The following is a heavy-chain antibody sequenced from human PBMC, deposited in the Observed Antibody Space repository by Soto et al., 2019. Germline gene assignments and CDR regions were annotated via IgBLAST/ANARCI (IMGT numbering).Heavy chain of an antibody. Sequence: QVQLVESGGGVVQPGRSLRLSCAASGFTFSSYGMHWVRQAPGKGLEWVAVISYDGSNKYYADSVKGRFTISRDNSKKSLYLQMNSRRAEDTAVYYCATYSSSWYSGYYYYGMDVCGQGTTVTVSS. CDR3: ATYSSSWYSGYYYYGMDV. CDR1: GFTFSSYG. J-gene: IGHJ6*02. V-gene: IGHV3-30*03. CDR2: ISYDGSNK. D-gene: IGHD6-13*01.